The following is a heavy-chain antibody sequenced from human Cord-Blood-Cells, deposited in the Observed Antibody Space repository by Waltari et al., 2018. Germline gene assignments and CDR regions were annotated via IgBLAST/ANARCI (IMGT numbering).Heavy chain of an antibody. D-gene: IGHD1-1*01. J-gene: IGHJ4*02. CDR2: INHDSGGT. V-gene: IGHV1-2*02. Sequence: QVQLVQSGAEVKKPGASVKVSCKASGYTFTGYYMHWVRQAPGQGLEWRGWINHDSGGTNYAQKFQGRVTMTRDTSSSTAYMELSRLRSDDTAVYYCARDRDWNDFDYWGQGTLVTVSS. CDR1: GYTFTGYY. CDR3: ARDRDWNDFDY.